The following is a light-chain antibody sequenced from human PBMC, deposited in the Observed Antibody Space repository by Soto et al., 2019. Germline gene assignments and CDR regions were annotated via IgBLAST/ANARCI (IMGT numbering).Light chain of an antibody. CDR2: DNN. CDR1: SSNIGNNY. J-gene: IGLJ1*01. CDR3: GTWDSSLSAYV. V-gene: IGLV1-51*01. Sequence: QAVVTQPPSVSAAPGQKVTISCSGGSSNIGNNYVSWYRQLPGTAPKLLIYDNNKRPSGIPDRFSGSKSGTSATLGITGLQTGDEADYYCGTWDSSLSAYVFGTGTKLTVL.